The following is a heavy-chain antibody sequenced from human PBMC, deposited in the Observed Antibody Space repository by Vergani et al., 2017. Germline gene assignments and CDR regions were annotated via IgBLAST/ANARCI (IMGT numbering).Heavy chain of an antibody. CDR1: GFTFSSYG. CDR2: IWYDGSNK. Sequence: QVQLVESGGGVVQPGRSLRLSCAASGFTFSSYGMHWVRQAPGKGLEWVAVIWYDGSNKYYADSVKGRFTISRDNSKNTLYLQMNSLRAEDTAVYYCARVAHPTVTGPDYFDYWGQGTLVTVSS. V-gene: IGHV3-33*01. D-gene: IGHD4-17*01. CDR3: ARVAHPTVTGPDYFDY. J-gene: IGHJ4*02.